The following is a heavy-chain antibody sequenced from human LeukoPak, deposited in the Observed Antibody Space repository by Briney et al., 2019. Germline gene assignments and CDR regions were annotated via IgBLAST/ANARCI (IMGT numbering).Heavy chain of an antibody. CDR1: GFTFSSYS. J-gene: IGHJ4*02. CDR3: SRQLRFLGYYFDY. V-gene: IGHV3-21*01. D-gene: IGHD3-3*01. CDR2: ISSSSSYI. Sequence: GGSLRLSCAASGFTFSSYSMNWVRQAPGKGLEWVSSISSSSSYIYYADSVKGRFTISRDNAKNSLYLQMNSLRAEDTAVYYCSRQLRFLGYYFDYWGQGTLVTVSS.